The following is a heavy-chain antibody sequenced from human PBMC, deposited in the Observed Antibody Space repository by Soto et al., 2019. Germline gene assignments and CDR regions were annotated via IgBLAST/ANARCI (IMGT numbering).Heavy chain of an antibody. J-gene: IGHJ4*02. CDR3: VRGPPNWGFDF. CDR2: MSPNSGNT. V-gene: IGHV1-8*01. Sequence: QVQLVQSGAEVKKPGASVKVSCKASGYSFTSYDLNWVRQTSGQGLEWMGWMSPNSGNTGYAQKFQGRVTMTSDTSITTAYMALRSLRSADAAVYYCVRGPPNWGFDFWGQGTLVAVSS. D-gene: IGHD7-27*01. CDR1: GYSFTSYD.